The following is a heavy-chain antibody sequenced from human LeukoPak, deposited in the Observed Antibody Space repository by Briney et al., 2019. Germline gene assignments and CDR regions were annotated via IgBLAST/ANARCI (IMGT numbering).Heavy chain of an antibody. V-gene: IGHV3-53*05. CDR3: ARGIVVVTAIFQH. D-gene: IGHD2-21*02. Sequence: GGSLRLSCAASGFIVSSNYMSWVRQAPGKGLEWVSVIYSGGTTHYADSVKGRFTISRDNSKNTLYLQMNSLRAEDTAVYYCARGIVVVTAIFQHWGQGTLVTVSS. J-gene: IGHJ1*01. CDR2: IYSGGTT. CDR1: GFIVSSNY.